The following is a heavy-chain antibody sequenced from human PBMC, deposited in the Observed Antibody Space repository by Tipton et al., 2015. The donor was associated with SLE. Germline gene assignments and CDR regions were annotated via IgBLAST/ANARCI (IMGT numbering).Heavy chain of an antibody. Sequence: SLRLSCAASGFTFSSYAMHWVRQAPGKGLEWVAVISYDGSNKYYADSVKGRFTISRDNAKNSLYLQMNSLRAEDTAVYYCAIGVSVDYWGQGSLVTVSS. CDR1: GFTFSSYA. CDR3: AIGVSVDY. V-gene: IGHV3-30-3*01. CDR2: ISYDGSNK. J-gene: IGHJ4*02. D-gene: IGHD3-10*01.